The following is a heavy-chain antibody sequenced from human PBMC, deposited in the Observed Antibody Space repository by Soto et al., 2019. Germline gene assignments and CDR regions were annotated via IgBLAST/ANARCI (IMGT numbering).Heavy chain of an antibody. CDR1: GYTFTDYH. V-gene: IGHV1-2*02. J-gene: IGHJ5*02. CDR2: INANNGGA. CDR3: AREGGSETLQPSYNWFDT. D-gene: IGHD6-25*01. Sequence: ASVQVSCKASGYTFTDYHIHWVRQAPGQGLEFMGWINANNGGAGSAQQFQGRVTVTRDTSITTVYMELSNLRSDDTAVYYCAREGGSETLQPSYNWFDTWGQGTLVTVS.